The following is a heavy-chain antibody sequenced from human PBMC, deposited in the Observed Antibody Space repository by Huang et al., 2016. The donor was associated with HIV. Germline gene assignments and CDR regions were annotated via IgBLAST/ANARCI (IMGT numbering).Heavy chain of an antibody. CDR2: ISYDGSNK. CDR3: ALKGDSSGWEYFRH. V-gene: IGHV3-30*03. D-gene: IGHD6-19*01. Sequence: QVQLVESGGGVVQPGRSLRLSCAASGFIFSNYGMHWVRQAPGKGRECVALISYDGSNKYYTDAVKGRFSISRDNSKNTLYLQMNSLRSEDTAVYYCALKGDSSGWEYFRHWGQGTLVTVSS. CDR1: GFIFSNYG. J-gene: IGHJ1*01.